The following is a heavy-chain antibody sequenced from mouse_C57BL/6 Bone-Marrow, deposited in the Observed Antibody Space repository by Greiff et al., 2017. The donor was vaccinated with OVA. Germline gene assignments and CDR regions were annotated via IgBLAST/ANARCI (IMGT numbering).Heavy chain of an antibody. CDR1: GFTFSNYW. D-gene: IGHD3-2*02. CDR3: TAQATSLYYAMDY. Sequence: EVKLMESGGGLVQPGGSMKLSCVASGFTFSNYWMNWVRQSPEKGLEWVAQIRLKSDNYATHYAESVKGRFTISRDDSKSSVYLQMNNLRAEDTGIYYCTAQATSLYYAMDYWGQGTSVTVSS. J-gene: IGHJ4*01. CDR2: IRLKSDNYAT. V-gene: IGHV6-3*01.